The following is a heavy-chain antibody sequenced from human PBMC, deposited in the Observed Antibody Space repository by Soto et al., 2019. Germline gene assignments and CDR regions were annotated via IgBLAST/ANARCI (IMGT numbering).Heavy chain of an antibody. V-gene: IGHV3-30*14. Sequence: PGGSLRLSCEASGFALSDYAMHWVRQAPGEGLEWVAIISYDGSEKKYADSVKGRFTISRDNSKDTVYLQMSSLTGNDTAVYYCARDLLAAYSHSGMSDYWGQGSLGTVS. J-gene: IGHJ4*02. CDR3: ARDLLAAYSHSGMSDY. CDR2: ISYDGSEK. D-gene: IGHD3-10*01. CDR1: GFALSDYA.